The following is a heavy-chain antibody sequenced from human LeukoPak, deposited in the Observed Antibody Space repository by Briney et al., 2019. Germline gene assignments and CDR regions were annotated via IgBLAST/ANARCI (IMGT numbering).Heavy chain of an antibody. V-gene: IGHV3-7*03. CDR3: ATPTEGWYY. J-gene: IGHJ4*02. D-gene: IGHD6-19*01. CDR1: GFIFRNYW. Sequence: PGGSLRLSCEAAGFIFRNYWMGWVRQAPGKGLEWVANINEDGSEKYYVDSVKGRFTISRDNAKNSLYLQMNILRAEDTAVYYCATPTEGWYYWGQGTLVTVSS. CDR2: INEDGSEK.